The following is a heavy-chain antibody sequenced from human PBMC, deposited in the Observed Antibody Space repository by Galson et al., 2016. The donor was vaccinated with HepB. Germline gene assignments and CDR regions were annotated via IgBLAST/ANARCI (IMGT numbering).Heavy chain of an antibody. Sequence: SVKVSCKASGYPFTTYDINWVRQATGQGLEWMGWMNPDSGDTGYAQKFQGRVTMTRNTSITTAYMELSSLGSEDTAMYYGVRERRTTLVGVLIIGHFDSWGQGALVTVSS. CDR3: VRERRTTLVGVLIIGHFDS. D-gene: IGHD3-3*01. CDR1: GYPFTTYD. J-gene: IGHJ4*02. CDR2: MNPDSGDT. V-gene: IGHV1-8*01.